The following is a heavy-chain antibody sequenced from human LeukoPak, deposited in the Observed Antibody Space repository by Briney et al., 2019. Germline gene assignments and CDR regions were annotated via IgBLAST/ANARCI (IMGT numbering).Heavy chain of an antibody. V-gene: IGHV4-59*01. CDR3: ARESGTGGAFDI. D-gene: IGHD1-1*01. CDR1: GGSISSYY. J-gene: IGHJ3*02. CDR2: IYYSGST. Sequence: SETLSLTCTVSGGSISSYYWSWLRQPPGKGLEWIGYIYYSGSTNYNPSLKSRVTISVDTSKNQFSLKLSSVTAADTAVYYCARESGTGGAFDIWGQGTMVTVSS.